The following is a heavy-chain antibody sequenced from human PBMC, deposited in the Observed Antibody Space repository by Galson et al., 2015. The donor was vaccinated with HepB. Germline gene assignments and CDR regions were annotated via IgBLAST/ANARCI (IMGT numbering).Heavy chain of an antibody. V-gene: IGHV3-74*01. CDR1: GFTFSSYW. D-gene: IGHD5-24*01. CDR2: INSDESST. CDR3: ARVRRLDDAFDI. J-gene: IGHJ3*02. Sequence: SLRLSCAASGFTFSSYWMHWVRQAPGKGLVWVSRINSDESSTCYADSVKGRFTISRDNAKNTLYLQMNSLRAEDTAVYYCARVRRLDDAFDIWGQGTMVTVSS.